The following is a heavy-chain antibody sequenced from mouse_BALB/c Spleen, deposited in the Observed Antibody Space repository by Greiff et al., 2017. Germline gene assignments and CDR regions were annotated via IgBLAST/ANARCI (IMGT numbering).Heavy chain of an antibody. CDR1: GFNIKDTY. V-gene: IGHV14-3*02. Sequence: EVQVVESGAELVKPGASVKLSCTASGFNIKDTYMHWVKQRPEQGLEWIGRIDPANGNTKYDPKFQGKATITADTSSNTAYLQLSSLTSEDTAVYYCARHVDYAMDYWGQGTSVTVSS. CDR2: IDPANGNT. CDR3: ARHVDYAMDY. J-gene: IGHJ4*01.